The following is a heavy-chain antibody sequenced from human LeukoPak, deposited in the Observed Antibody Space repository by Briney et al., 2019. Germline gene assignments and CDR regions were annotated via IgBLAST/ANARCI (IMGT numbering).Heavy chain of an antibody. J-gene: IGHJ4*02. CDR1: SYSISSGYY. D-gene: IGHD3-22*01. V-gene: IGHV4-38-2*02. CDR2: VYHSGST. CDR3: ARDMRSSGYFAYFDY. Sequence: KASETLSLTCTVSSYSISSGYYWGWIRQPPGKGLEWIGSVYHSGSTYYNPSLKSRVTMSVDTSKNQFSLKLSSVTAADTAVYYCARDMRSSGYFAYFDYWGQGTLGTVSS.